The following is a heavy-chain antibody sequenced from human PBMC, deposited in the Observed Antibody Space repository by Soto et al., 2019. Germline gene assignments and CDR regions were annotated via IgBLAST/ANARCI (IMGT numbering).Heavy chain of an antibody. V-gene: IGHV5-51*01. Sequence: GESLKISCKGSGYSFTSYWIGWVRQMPGKGLEWMGIIYPGDSDTRYSPSFQGQVTISADKSISTAYLQWSSLKASDTAMYYCARRDRWGSSSSYFDYWGQGTLVTVSS. CDR2: IYPGDSDT. D-gene: IGHD6-6*01. CDR3: ARRDRWGSSSSYFDY. J-gene: IGHJ4*02. CDR1: GYSFTSYW.